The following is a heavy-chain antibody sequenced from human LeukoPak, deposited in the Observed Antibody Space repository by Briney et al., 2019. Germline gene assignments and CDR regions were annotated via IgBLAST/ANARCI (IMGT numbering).Heavy chain of an antibody. CDR1: GGSISSGGYS. V-gene: IGHV4-30-4*07. CDR2: IDYSGST. Sequence: SETLSLTCAVSGGSISSGGYSWSWIRQPPGKGLEWIGHIDYSGSTYYNPSLKSRVTISGDTSKNQFSLKLSPVTAADTAVYYCARGYCSGGSCYPSDYWGQGTLVTVSS. D-gene: IGHD2-15*01. J-gene: IGHJ4*02. CDR3: ARGYCSGGSCYPSDY.